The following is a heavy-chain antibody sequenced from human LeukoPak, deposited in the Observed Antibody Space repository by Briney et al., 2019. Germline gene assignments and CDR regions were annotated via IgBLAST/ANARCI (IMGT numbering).Heavy chain of an antibody. Sequence: ASVKVSCKASGYTLTSYYMHWVRQAPGQGLEWMGIINPSGGSTSYAQKFQGRVTMTRDTSTSTVYMELSSLRSEDTAVCYCARSGYSSGWVDYWGQGTLVTVSS. J-gene: IGHJ4*02. CDR3: ARSGYSSGWVDY. CDR1: GYTLTSYY. CDR2: INPSGGST. V-gene: IGHV1-46*01. D-gene: IGHD6-19*01.